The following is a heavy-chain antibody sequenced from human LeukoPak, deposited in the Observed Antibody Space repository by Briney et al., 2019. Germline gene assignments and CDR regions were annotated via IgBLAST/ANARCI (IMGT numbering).Heavy chain of an antibody. CDR2: MNPNSGNT. CDR3: ARAVPRLTPTVTTPYYYMDV. J-gene: IGHJ6*03. D-gene: IGHD4-11*01. Sequence: GASVKVSCKASGYTFTSYDINWVRQVIGQGLEWMGWMNPNSGNTGYAQKFQGRVTMTGNTSITTAYMELNSLRSEDTAVYYCARAVPRLTPTVTTPYYYMDVWGKGTTVTVSS. CDR1: GYTFTSYD. V-gene: IGHV1-8*01.